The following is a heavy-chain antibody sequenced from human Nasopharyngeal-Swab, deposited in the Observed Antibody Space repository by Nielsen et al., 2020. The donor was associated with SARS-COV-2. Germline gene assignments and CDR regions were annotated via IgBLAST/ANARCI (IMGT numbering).Heavy chain of an antibody. Sequence: SVKVSCKTSGGTFSSYGISWVRQAPGEGLGWMGGIIPVLPITRYAQKFRDRVTITADTSTSTAYMELSSLRSEDTATYYCARGGWLRRDYYYVYYYMDVWGKGTTVTVSS. CDR2: IIPVLPIT. D-gene: IGHD5-24*01. CDR3: ARGGWLRRDYYYVYYYMDV. CDR1: GGTFSSYG. V-gene: IGHV1-69*10. J-gene: IGHJ6*03.